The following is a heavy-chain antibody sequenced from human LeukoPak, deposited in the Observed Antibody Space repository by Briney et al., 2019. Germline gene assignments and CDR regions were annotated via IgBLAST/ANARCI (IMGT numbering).Heavy chain of an antibody. CDR1: GLTFDDYA. CDR2: ISWNSGSI. V-gene: IGHV3-9*01. CDR3: AKDIDSSSWYYFDY. J-gene: IGHJ4*02. Sequence: GGSLRLSCAASGLTFDDYAMHWVRQAPGKGLEWVSGISWNSGSIGYADSVKGRFTISRDNAKNSLYLQMNSLRAEDTALYYCAKDIDSSSWYYFDYWGQGTLVTVSS. D-gene: IGHD6-13*01.